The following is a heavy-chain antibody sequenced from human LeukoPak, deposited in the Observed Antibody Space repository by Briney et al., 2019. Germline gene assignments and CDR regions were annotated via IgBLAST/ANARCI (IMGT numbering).Heavy chain of an antibody. CDR3: AKDHGRHKSEDYFDY. D-gene: IGHD2-15*01. V-gene: IGHV3-23*01. CDR1: EFTFSSYA. Sequence: GSLRLSCAASEFTFSSYAMNWVRQAPGKGLEWVSAISGSGGRAYYADSVKGRFTISRDNSKNTLYLQMNSLRAEDTALYYCAKDHGRHKSEDYFDYWGQGTLVTVSS. J-gene: IGHJ4*02. CDR2: ISGSGGRA.